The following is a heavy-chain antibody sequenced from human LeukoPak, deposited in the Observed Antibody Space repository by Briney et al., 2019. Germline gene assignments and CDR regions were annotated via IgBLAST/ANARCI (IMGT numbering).Heavy chain of an antibody. Sequence: GGSLRLSCAGSGFTFGGYGMHWFRQTPGKGLEWVAVIAYDGSRAFYAGSVKGRFTISRDNSKNTMSVQMDDLRAGDTAVYYCTRYNNDHFDYWGQGTLVTVSS. CDR3: TRYNNDHFDY. D-gene: IGHD1-14*01. CDR2: IAYDGSRA. J-gene: IGHJ4*02. V-gene: IGHV3-33*01. CDR1: GFTFGGYG.